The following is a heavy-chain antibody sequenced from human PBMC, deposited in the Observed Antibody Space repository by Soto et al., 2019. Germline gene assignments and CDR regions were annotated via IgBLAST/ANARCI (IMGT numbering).Heavy chain of an antibody. D-gene: IGHD6-6*01. V-gene: IGHV3-30*18. Sequence: GGSLRLSCAASGFTFSSYGMHWVRQAPGKGLEWVAVISYDGSNKYYADSVKGRFTISRDNSKNTLYLQMNSLRAEDTSVYYCAKDAREQLYYFDYWGQGTLVTVSS. CDR1: GFTFSSYG. J-gene: IGHJ4*02. CDR3: AKDAREQLYYFDY. CDR2: ISYDGSNK.